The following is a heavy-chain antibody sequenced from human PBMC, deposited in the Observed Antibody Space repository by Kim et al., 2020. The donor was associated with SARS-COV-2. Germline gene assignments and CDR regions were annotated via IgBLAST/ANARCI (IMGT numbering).Heavy chain of an antibody. CDR2: IVGSGLAS. J-gene: IGHJ4*02. V-gene: IGHV3-23*01. CDR1: GITFSSNA. CDR3: ARDSGANWNQYYFKY. Sequence: GGSLRLSCEVSGITFSSNAMTWVRQAPGKGLEWVSTIVGSGLASYYADSVKGRITISRDNSKTKLFLQMNSLRAEDTAGYYCARDSGANWNQYYFKYWGQGAPVTVSS. D-gene: IGHD1-20*01.